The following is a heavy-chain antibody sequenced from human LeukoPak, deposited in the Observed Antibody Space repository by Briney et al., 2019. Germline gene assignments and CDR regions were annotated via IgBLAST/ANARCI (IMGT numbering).Heavy chain of an antibody. CDR2: MNLNSGNT. CDR3: ARGRATVTTHWFDP. CDR1: GYTFTSYD. V-gene: IGHV1-8*03. D-gene: IGHD4-11*01. Sequence: ASVKVSCQASGYTFTSYDINWVRQATGQGLEWMGWMNLNSGNTGYAQKFQGRVTITRNTSISTAYMELSSLTSEDTAVYYCARGRATVTTHWFDPWGQGTLVTVSS. J-gene: IGHJ5*02.